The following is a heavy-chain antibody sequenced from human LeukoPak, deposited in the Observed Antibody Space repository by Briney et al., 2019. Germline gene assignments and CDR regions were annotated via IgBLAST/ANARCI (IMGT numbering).Heavy chain of an antibody. CDR3: AKAAVHCTNGVCSAAPADY. D-gene: IGHD2-8*01. CDR1: GFTFDDYA. Sequence: GRSLRLSCAASGFTFDDYAMHWVRQAPGKGLEWVSGISWNSGSIGYADSVKGRFTISRDNAKNSLYLQMNSLRAEDTALYYCAKAAVHCTNGVCSAAPADYWGQGTLVTVSS. CDR2: ISWNSGSI. J-gene: IGHJ4*02. V-gene: IGHV3-9*01.